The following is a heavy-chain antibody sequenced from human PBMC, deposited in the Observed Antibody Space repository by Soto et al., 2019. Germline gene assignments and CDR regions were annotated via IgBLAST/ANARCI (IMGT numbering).Heavy chain of an antibody. CDR2: IIPIFGTA. D-gene: IGHD6-19*01. CDR1: GGTFSSYA. Sequence: SVKVSCKASGGTFSSYAISWVRQAPGQGLEWMGGIIPIFGTANYAQKFQGRVTITADESTSTAYMELSSLRSEDTAVYYCAGVKVRSSGWYYFDYWGQGTLVTVSS. J-gene: IGHJ4*02. CDR3: AGVKVRSSGWYYFDY. V-gene: IGHV1-69*13.